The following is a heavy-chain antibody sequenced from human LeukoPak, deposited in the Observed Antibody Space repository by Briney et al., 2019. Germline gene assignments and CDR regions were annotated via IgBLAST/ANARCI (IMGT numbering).Heavy chain of an antibody. Sequence: ASVKVSCKASGYTFSSYGFNWVRQAPGQGLEWMGWISSYSGNTKYAQNLQGRVTLTTYTSTSTAYMELRSLRSDDTAVYYCARENNEDRGGGFDIWGQGTMVTVSS. D-gene: IGHD1-1*01. CDR2: ISSYSGNT. CDR1: GYTFSSYG. J-gene: IGHJ3*02. CDR3: ARENNEDRGGGFDI. V-gene: IGHV1-18*01.